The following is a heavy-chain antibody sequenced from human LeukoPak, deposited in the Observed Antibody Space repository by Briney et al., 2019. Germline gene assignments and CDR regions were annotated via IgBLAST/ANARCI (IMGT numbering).Heavy chain of an antibody. D-gene: IGHD1-26*01. V-gene: IGHV3-21*01. CDR3: ARDHSRVRAPSLDY. CDR1: VFDFSRYM. Sequence: GGALRLSCAASVFDFSRYMMDCVRAAPGEGRGWVASISSSSSNIYYADSVKGRFSISRDNAKNSLYLQMESLRVEDTSLYYCARDHSRVRAPSLDYWGQGALVTVSS. J-gene: IGHJ4*02. CDR2: ISSSSSNI.